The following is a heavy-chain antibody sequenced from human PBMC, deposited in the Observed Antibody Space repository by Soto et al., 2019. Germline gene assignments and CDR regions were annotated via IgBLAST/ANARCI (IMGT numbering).Heavy chain of an antibody. CDR1: GFTFSSYA. CDR2: VSIGGST. D-gene: IGHD2-15*01. J-gene: IGHJ4*02. CDR3: AKRRGAGRNFDY. V-gene: IGHV3-23*01. Sequence: PGGSLRLSCAASGFTFSSYAMGWVRQGSGKGLEWVAVVSIGGSTHYADSVRGRFTISRDNSKNTLSLQMNSLTAEDTAVYFCAKRRGAGRNFDYWDQGALVTVSS.